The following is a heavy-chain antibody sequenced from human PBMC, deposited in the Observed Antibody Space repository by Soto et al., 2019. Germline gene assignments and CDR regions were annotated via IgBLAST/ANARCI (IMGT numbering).Heavy chain of an antibody. V-gene: IGHV3-21*01. J-gene: IGHJ3*02. Sequence: GSLRLSCAASGFTFSSYSMNWVRQAPGKGLEWVSSISSSSSYIYYADSVKGRFTISRDNAKNSLYLQMNSLRAEDTAVYYWSREPYGDHDAFDIWGQGTMVPVSS. CDR1: GFTFSSYS. CDR3: SREPYGDHDAFDI. CDR2: ISSSSSYI. D-gene: IGHD4-17*01.